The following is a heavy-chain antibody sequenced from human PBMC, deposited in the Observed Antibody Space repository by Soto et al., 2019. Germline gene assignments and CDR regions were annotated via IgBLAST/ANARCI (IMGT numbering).Heavy chain of an antibody. Sequence: XQTLSLTCAITGDSFSSNIAGWSWVRQSPSRGLEWLGRTYYRSKWYYEYAVSVRGRITINPDTSKNQYSLQLNSVTPEDTAVYFCARGEQYSGRIFDYWGQGTLVTVSS. D-gene: IGHD1-26*01. CDR2: TYYRSKWYY. V-gene: IGHV6-1*01. CDR3: ARGEQYSGRIFDY. J-gene: IGHJ4*01. CDR1: GDSFSSNIAG.